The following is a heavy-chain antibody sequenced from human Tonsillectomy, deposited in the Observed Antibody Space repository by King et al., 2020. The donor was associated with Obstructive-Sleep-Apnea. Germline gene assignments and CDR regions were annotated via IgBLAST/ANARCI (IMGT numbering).Heavy chain of an antibody. CDR1: GYTFTGYY. D-gene: IGHD1-26*01. Sequence: QLVQSWAEVKKPGASLKVSCKASGYTFTGYYMNWVRQAPGQRLEWMGWINPNIGATNYAQNFQVRVTMTRDTSISTAYMELSRLRSDVTAVYSGATYGIVGAIYYFDYWGQGPLVTVSS. CDR2: INPNIGAT. CDR3: ATYGIVGAIYYFDY. J-gene: IGHJ4*02. V-gene: IGHV1-2*02.